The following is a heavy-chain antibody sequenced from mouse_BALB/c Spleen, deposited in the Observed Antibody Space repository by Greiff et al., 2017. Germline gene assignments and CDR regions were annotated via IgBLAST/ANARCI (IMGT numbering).Heavy chain of an antibody. Sequence: EVKLMESGPSLVKPSQTLSLTCSVTGDSITSGYWNWIRKFPGNKLEYMGYISYSGSTYYNPSLKSRISITRDTSKNQYYLQLNSVTTEDTATYYCARGRSAWFAYWGQGTLVTVSA. CDR3: ARGRSAWFAY. V-gene: IGHV3-8*02. CDR1: GDSITSGY. CDR2: ISYSGST. J-gene: IGHJ3*01.